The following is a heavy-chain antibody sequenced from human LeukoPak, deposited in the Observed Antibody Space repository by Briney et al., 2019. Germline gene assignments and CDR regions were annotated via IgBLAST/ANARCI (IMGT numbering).Heavy chain of an antibody. V-gene: IGHV3-43*02. D-gene: IGHD1-14*01. CDR1: GLNFDVSA. J-gene: IGHJ4*02. Sequence: PGGSLRLSCVVSGLNFDVSAMHWARQAPGKGLEWVSLISADGGSTFSADSVKGRFSISRDNSKNSLYLQMNSLRSDDTAMYYCAKESGKFDYWGQGTLVAVSS. CDR2: ISADGGST. CDR3: AKESGKFDY.